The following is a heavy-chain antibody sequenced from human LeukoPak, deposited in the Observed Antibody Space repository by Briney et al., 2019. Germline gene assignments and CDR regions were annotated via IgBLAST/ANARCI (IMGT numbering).Heavy chain of an antibody. CDR2: ISSSSSYI. V-gene: IGHV3-21*01. D-gene: IGHD1-1*01. Sequence: GGSLRLSCAASGFTFSSYAMSWVRQAPGKGLEWVSSISSSSSYIYYADSVKGRFTISRDNAKNSLYLQMNSLRAEDTAVYYCARERNEAFDIWGQGTMVTVSS. CDR3: ARERNEAFDI. J-gene: IGHJ3*02. CDR1: GFTFSSYA.